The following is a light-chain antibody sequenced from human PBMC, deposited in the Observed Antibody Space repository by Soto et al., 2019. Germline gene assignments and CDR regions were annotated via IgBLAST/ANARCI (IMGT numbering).Light chain of an antibody. CDR2: KAS. V-gene: IGKV1-5*03. J-gene: IGKJ1*01. CDR3: QQYNDNWT. CDR1: QSISSW. Sequence: DIQMTQSPSTLSASVGDRVTITCRASQSISSWLAWYQQKPGTAPKLLIYKASTIQSGVPSRFSGSGAGTEFHLTISSLQPDDSATYSCQQYNDNWTYGQGTKVEIK.